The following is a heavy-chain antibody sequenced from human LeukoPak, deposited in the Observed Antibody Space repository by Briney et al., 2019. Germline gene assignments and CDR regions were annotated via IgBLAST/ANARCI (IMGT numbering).Heavy chain of an antibody. V-gene: IGHV1-69*01. J-gene: IGHJ6*03. D-gene: IGHD1-7*01. CDR1: GGTFKNYD. Sequence: SVTVSCKASGGTFKNYDFSWVGQAPGQGLEWMGGIMPLSGTAKYAQKFQGRVTITADESTSTAYMEVSSLRSDDTAVYFCVRGSLSGTPYHYYYYMDVWGRGTTVTVPS. CDR2: IMPLSGTA. CDR3: VRGSLSGTPYHYYYYMDV.